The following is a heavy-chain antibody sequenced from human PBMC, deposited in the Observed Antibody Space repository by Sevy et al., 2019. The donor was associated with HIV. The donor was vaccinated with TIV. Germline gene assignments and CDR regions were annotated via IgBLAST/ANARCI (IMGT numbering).Heavy chain of an antibody. Sequence: GGSLRLSCAASGFSFSDYYMTWIRQAPGKGLEWVSYISSGSRYTNYADSVKGRFAISRDNAENSLYLQLHSLRVEDTAVYYCVRAVGGVDAYWGQGTLVTVSS. CDR1: GFSFSDYY. D-gene: IGHD3-16*01. CDR3: VRAVGGVDAY. J-gene: IGHJ4*02. CDR2: ISSGSRYT. V-gene: IGHV3-11*05.